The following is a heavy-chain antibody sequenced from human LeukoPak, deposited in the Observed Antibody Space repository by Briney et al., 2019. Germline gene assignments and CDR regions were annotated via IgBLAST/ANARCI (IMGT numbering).Heavy chain of an antibody. V-gene: IGHV3-23*01. CDR2: ISATHGTT. J-gene: IGHJ4*02. CDR1: GFTFSNYA. Sequence: GGSLRLSCAASGFTFSNYALSWVRQAPGKGLEWVSAISATHGTTYYADSVEGRFTISRDNSKNTLYLQMNSLRAEDTAVYYCAKDRPPSIFGVVVTIGGGGLDYWGQGTLVTVSS. CDR3: AKDRPPSIFGVVVTIGGGGLDY. D-gene: IGHD3-3*01.